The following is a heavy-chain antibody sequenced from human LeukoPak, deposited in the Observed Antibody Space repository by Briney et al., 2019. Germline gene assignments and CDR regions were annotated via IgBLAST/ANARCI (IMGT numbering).Heavy chain of an antibody. Sequence: PGGSLRLSCVASRFTFTSYVMAWVRKAQGRGLEWVSAISGRGNKSYYADSVEGRFTVSRDNSRNTLFMQMNSLRAEDTAVYYCARVSGTIQIWPQPFGDGMAVWGQGTTVTVSS. J-gene: IGHJ6*02. D-gene: IGHD5-18*01. CDR1: RFTFTSYV. V-gene: IGHV3-23*01. CDR2: ISGRGNKS. CDR3: ARVSGTIQIWPQPFGDGMAV.